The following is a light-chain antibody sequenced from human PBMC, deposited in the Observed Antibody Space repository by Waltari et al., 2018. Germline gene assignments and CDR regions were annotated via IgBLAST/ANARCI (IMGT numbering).Light chain of an antibody. CDR3: QHFYNSPFT. V-gene: IGKV4-1*01. J-gene: IGKJ4*01. CDR2: WAS. Sequence: DIVMTQSPDSLXVSLGERATINCKSSQSVFFRPNSKNYLSWFQQKPGQPPKLLISWASTRESGVPDRXXGXXSGTXXTLXISSLQXEDVALXYCQHFYNSPFTFGGGXKVEIK. CDR1: QSVFFRPNSKNY.